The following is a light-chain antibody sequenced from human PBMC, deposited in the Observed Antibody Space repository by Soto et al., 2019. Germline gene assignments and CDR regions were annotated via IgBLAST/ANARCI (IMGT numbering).Light chain of an antibody. Sequence: DIQMTQSPSTLSGSVGDRVTITCRASQTLSSWLAWYQQKPGKAPKLLIYKASTLKSGVPSRFSGSGSGTEFTLTISSLQPDDFATYYCQQHNSYSEAFGQGTKVDIK. CDR1: QTLSSW. J-gene: IGKJ1*01. V-gene: IGKV1-5*03. CDR2: KAS. CDR3: QQHNSYSEA.